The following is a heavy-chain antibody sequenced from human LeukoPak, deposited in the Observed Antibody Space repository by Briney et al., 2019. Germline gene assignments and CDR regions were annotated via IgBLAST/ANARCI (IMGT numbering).Heavy chain of an antibody. V-gene: IGHV4-61*02. J-gene: IGHJ3*02. CDR2: IYTSGST. CDR3: ARATRYSGSYYGGSDAFDI. CDR1: GGSISSGSYY. D-gene: IGHD1-26*01. Sequence: PSQTLSLTCTVSGGSISSGSYYWSWIRQPAGKGLEWIGRIYTSGSTNYNPSLKSRVTISVDTSKNQFSLKLSSVTAADTAVYYCARATRYSGSYYGGSDAFDIWGQGTMVTVSS.